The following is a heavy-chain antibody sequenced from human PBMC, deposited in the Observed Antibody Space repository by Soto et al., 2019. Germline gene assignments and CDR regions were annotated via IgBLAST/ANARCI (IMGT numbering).Heavy chain of an antibody. D-gene: IGHD3-10*01. CDR1: GFTFSSYA. Sequence: EVQLLESGGGLVQPGESLRLSCAASGFTFSSYAMSWVRQALGKGLEWVSGISGSGGITYYADSVKGRFTISRDNSKNTLYLQMNSLRAEDTAVYYCAKGPPPPKRSSNYYNYYMDVWGEGTTVTVSS. CDR3: AKGPPPPKRSSNYYNYYMDV. J-gene: IGHJ6*03. CDR2: ISGSGGIT. V-gene: IGHV3-23*01.